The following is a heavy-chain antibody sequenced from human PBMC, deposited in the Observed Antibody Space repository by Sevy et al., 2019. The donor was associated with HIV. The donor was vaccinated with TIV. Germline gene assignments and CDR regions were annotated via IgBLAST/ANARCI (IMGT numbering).Heavy chain of an antibody. D-gene: IGHD5-18*01. V-gene: IGHV3-21*01. CDR3: ARDDVDTAMAPFDY. J-gene: IGHJ4*02. CDR1: GFTFSSYS. Sequence: GGSLRLSCAASGFTFSSYSMNWVRQAPGKGLEWVSSISSSSSYIYYADSVKGRFTISRDNAKNSLYLKMNSLRAEDTAVYYCARDDVDTAMAPFDYWGQGTLVTVSS. CDR2: ISSSSSYI.